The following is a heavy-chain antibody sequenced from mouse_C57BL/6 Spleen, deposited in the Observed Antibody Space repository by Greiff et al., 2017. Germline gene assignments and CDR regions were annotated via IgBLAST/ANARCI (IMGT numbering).Heavy chain of an antibody. J-gene: IGHJ2*01. CDR3: ARSDYGSSLDYFDY. CDR1: GYSFTDYN. D-gene: IGHD1-1*01. CDR2: INPNYGTT. Sequence: VQLKQSGPELVKPGASVKISCKASGYSFTDYNMNWVKQSNGKSLEWIGVINPNYGTTSYTQKFKGKATLTVDQSSSTAYMQHNSLTSEDSAVYYCARSDYGSSLDYFDYWGQGTTLKVSS. V-gene: IGHV1-39*01.